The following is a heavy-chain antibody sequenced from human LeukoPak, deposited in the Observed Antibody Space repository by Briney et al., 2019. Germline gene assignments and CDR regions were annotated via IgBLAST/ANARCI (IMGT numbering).Heavy chain of an antibody. J-gene: IGHJ5*02. CDR1: GFTVSSNY. Sequence: GRSLRLSCAASGFTVSSNYMSWVRQAPGKGLEWVSVIYSGGSTYYADSVKGRFTISRDNSKNTLYLQMNSLRAEDTAVYYCARDLHYGGNSLGWFDPWGQGTLVTVSS. CDR3: ARDLHYGGNSLGWFDP. V-gene: IGHV3-53*01. D-gene: IGHD4-23*01. CDR2: IYSGGST.